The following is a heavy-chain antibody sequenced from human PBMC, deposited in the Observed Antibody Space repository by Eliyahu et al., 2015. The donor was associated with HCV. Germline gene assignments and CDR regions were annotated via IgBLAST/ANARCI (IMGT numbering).Heavy chain of an antibody. CDR2: IVVDSGNT. V-gene: IGHV1-58*01. Sequence: QMQLVQSGPEVKKPGTSVKVSCKASGFTFTSXAVQWVRQARGQRLEWIGWIVVDSGNTNYAQKFQERVTITRDMSTSTAYMELSSLRSEDTAVYYCAADRGYYYGSGRNWFDPWGQGTLVTVSS. J-gene: IGHJ5*02. D-gene: IGHD3-10*01. CDR1: GFTFTSXA. CDR3: AADRGYYYGSGRNWFDP.